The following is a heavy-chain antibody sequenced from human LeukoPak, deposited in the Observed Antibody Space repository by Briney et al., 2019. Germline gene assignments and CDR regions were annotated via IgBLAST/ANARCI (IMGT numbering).Heavy chain of an antibody. D-gene: IGHD2-2*01. CDR3: PIQKFTRTSCLTKNAFDI. CDR1: GSIRSYY. CDR2: IYTSGST. V-gene: IGHV4-4*09. Sequence: SETLSLICTVTGSIRSYYWSWIRQPPGKGLEWIGYIYTSGSTNYHPSLKSRVTISVDTSKKQFSLTLSSVTDADTAVHYCPIQKFTRTSCLTKNAFDIGSQGTMVTVSS. J-gene: IGHJ3*02.